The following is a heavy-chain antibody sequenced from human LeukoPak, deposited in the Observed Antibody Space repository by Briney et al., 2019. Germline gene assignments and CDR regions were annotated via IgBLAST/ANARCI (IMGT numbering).Heavy chain of an antibody. D-gene: IGHD2-2*01. CDR2: IDPNSGGT. Sequence: ASVKVSCKASGYTFTGYYIHWVRPAPGQGLEWMGWIDPNSGGTDYAQKFQGRVTMTRGTSISTAYMDLSRLRSDDTAVYYCARVGYSSSASDYWGQGTLVTVSS. J-gene: IGHJ4*02. V-gene: IGHV1-2*02. CDR3: ARVGYSSSASDY. CDR1: GYTFTGYY.